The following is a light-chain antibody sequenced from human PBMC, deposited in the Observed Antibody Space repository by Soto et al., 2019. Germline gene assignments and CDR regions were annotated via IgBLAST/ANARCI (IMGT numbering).Light chain of an antibody. CDR3: QSYDNNLSGRV. Sequence: QSVLTQPPSVSGAPGQRVTISCTGTSSNIGAGYDVHWYQQLPGTAPKLLIYGNSNRPSGVPDRFSGSKSGTSASLAITGLQPEDEADYYCQSYDNNLSGRVFGGGTKLTVL. J-gene: IGLJ3*02. CDR1: SSNIGAGYD. CDR2: GNS. V-gene: IGLV1-40*01.